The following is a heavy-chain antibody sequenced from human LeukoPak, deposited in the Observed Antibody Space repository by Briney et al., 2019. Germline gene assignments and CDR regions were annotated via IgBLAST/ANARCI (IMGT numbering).Heavy chain of an antibody. Sequence: GGSLRLSCAASGFTFSSYWMHWVRQAPGKGLVWVSRINSDGSSTSYADSVKGRFTISRDNAKNTLYLQMNGLRAEDTAVYYCARVYSSGYSYYGMDVWGQGTTVTVSS. CDR2: INSDGSST. V-gene: IGHV3-74*01. D-gene: IGHD3-22*01. J-gene: IGHJ6*02. CDR1: GFTFSSYW. CDR3: ARVYSSGYSYYGMDV.